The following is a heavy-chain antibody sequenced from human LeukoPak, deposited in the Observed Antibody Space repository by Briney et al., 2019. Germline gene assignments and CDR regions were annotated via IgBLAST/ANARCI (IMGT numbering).Heavy chain of an antibody. CDR3: ARAYFDTSAYYPHFEF. Sequence: SETLSLTCTVSGGSFSNYYWTWIRQPPGKGLEWIGYIYYSGSTNYNPSLKSRLTIPIDTSKNQFFLKLSSVTAADTAVYYCARAYFDTSAYYPHFEFWGPGTLVTVSS. V-gene: IGHV4-59*08. D-gene: IGHD3-22*01. CDR1: GGSFSNYY. J-gene: IGHJ4*02. CDR2: IYYSGST.